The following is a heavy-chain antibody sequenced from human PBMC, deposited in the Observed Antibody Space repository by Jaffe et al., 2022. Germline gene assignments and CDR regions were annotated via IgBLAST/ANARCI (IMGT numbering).Heavy chain of an antibody. J-gene: IGHJ4*02. V-gene: IGHV4-61*02. Sequence: QVQLQESGPGLVKPSQTLSLTCTVSGGSISSGSYYWSWIRQPAGKGLEWIGRIYTSGSTNYNPSLKSRVTISVDTSKNQFSLKLSSVTAADTAVYYCARTVRYYDSSGYAFIDYWGQGTLVTVSS. D-gene: IGHD3-22*01. CDR1: GGSISSGSYY. CDR3: ARTVRYYDSSGYAFIDY. CDR2: IYTSGST.